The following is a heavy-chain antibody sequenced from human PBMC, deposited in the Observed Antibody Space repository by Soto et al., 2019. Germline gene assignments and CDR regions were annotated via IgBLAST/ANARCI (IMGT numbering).Heavy chain of an antibody. CDR3: ARDWIPYYYDSSGYYTSGYFDY. V-gene: IGHV3-33*01. CDR2: IWYDGSNK. CDR1: GFTFSSYG. J-gene: IGHJ4*02. D-gene: IGHD3-22*01. Sequence: GGSLRLSCAASGFTFSSYGMHWVRQAPGKGLEWVAVIWYDGSNKYDAESVKGRLTISRDNSKNTLYLQMNSLRAEDTAVYYCARDWIPYYYDSSGYYTSGYFDYWGQGTLVTVSS.